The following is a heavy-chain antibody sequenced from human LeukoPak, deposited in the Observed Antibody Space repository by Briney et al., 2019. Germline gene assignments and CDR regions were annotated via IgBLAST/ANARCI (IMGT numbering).Heavy chain of an antibody. CDR1: GFTFNSYA. D-gene: IGHD3-10*01. J-gene: IGHJ4*02. V-gene: IGHV4-34*01. Sequence: GSLRLSCAASGFTFNSYAMSGVRQAPGKGLEWIGEISHSGSTNYNPSLKSRVTISVDTSNIQFSLKLSSVTAADTGVYYCARGIGFDYWGQGTLVTVSS. CDR2: ISHSGST. CDR3: ARGIGFDY.